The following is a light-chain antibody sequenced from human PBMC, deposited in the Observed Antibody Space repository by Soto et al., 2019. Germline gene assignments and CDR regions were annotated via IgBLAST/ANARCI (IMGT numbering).Light chain of an antibody. CDR1: QDVSNY. J-gene: IGKJ5*01. CDR3: QQYSNLIT. V-gene: IGKV1-33*01. CDR2: DAS. Sequence: DIQMTQSPSSLSASVGDRVTITCQASQDVSNYLNWYQQKLGKAPKLLIYDASNLETGVPSRFSGSGSGTYFSCTISSLQPEDFATYYCQQYSNLITFGQGTRLEIK.